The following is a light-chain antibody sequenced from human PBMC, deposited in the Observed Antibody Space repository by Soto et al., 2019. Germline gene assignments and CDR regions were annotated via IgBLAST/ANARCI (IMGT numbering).Light chain of an antibody. Sequence: SYELTQPPSVSVAPGQTARITCGGNNIGSKSVHWYQLKPGQAPVLVIYDDRDRPSGFPERFSGSKSGNTATLTISRVEAGDEADYYCQVWDSSSEHIVFGGGTKVTVL. V-gene: IGLV3-21*02. J-gene: IGLJ2*01. CDR1: NIGSKS. CDR2: DDR. CDR3: QVWDSSSEHIV.